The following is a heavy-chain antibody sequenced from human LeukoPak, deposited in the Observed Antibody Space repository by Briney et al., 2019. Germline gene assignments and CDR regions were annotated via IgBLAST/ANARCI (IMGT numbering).Heavy chain of an antibody. D-gene: IGHD4-23*01. Sequence: SETLSLTCTVSGGSITSKYWSWIRQPPGKGLEWIGYVYYSGTYNYSPSLKSRVTISVDTSKNQFSLKLSSVTAADTAVYYCARRHYGGNSDWFDPWGQGTLVTVSS. CDR3: ARRHYGGNSDWFDP. V-gene: IGHV4-59*08. CDR2: VYYSGTY. CDR1: GGSITSKY. J-gene: IGHJ5*02.